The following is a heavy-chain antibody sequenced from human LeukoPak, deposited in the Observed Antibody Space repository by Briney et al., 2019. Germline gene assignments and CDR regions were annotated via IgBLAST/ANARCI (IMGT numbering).Heavy chain of an antibody. V-gene: IGHV4-59*08. CDR1: GGSISGYY. J-gene: IGHJ4*02. CDR3: ARHRYSSSSSYFDY. Sequence: PSETLSLTCTVSGGSISGYYWSWIRQPPGKGREWIGYIYSSGSTNYDPSLKSRVTMSVDTSKNQFSLKLGSVTAADTAVYYCARHRYSSSSSYFDYWGQGTLVTVSS. CDR2: IYSSGST. D-gene: IGHD6-6*01.